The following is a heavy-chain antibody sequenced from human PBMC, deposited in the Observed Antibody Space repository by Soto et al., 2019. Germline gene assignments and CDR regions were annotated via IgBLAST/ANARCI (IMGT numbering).Heavy chain of an antibody. Sequence: GGSLRLSCAASGFTFSSYAMSWVRQAPGKGLEWVSAISGSGGSTYYADSVKGRFTISRDNSKNTLYLQMNSLRAEDTAVYYCALHSAYDWAYFGSWGQGTLVTVSS. J-gene: IGHJ4*02. CDR3: ALHSAYDWAYFGS. CDR1: GFTFSSYA. V-gene: IGHV3-23*01. D-gene: IGHD5-12*01. CDR2: ISGSGGST.